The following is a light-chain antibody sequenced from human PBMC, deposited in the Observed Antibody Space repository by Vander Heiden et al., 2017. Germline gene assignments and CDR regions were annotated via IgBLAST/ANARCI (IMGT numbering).Light chain of an antibody. CDR3: SSYTISSTVI. CDR2: DVS. CDR1: SSDVGAYNS. Sequence: QSALTQPASVSGSPGQSITISCTGTSSDVGAYNSVSWYQQHPDKAPKLLIYDVSNRPSGGSNRFFGSKSGNTASLIISGLQAEDEADYYCSSYTISSTVIFGGGTKLTVL. V-gene: IGLV2-14*01. J-gene: IGLJ2*01.